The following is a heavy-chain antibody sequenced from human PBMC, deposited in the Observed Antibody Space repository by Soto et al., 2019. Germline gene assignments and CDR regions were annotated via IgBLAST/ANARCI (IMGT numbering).Heavy chain of an antibody. CDR2: INPSGGST. D-gene: IGHD5-18*01. V-gene: IGHV1-46*01. J-gene: IGHJ4*02. CDR1: GYTFTSYY. Sequence: PGASVKVSCKASGYTFTSYYMHWVRQAPGQGREKMGIINPSGGSTSYAQKFQGRVTMTRDASTSTVYMELSSLRSEDTAVYSCAREADRTYSYGGYFDYWGQGTLVTVSS. CDR3: AREADRTYSYGGYFDY.